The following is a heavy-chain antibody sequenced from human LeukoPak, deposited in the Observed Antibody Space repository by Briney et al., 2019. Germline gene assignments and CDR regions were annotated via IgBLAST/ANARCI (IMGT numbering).Heavy chain of an antibody. CDR2: ISSSGGST. V-gene: IGHV3-23*01. CDR1: GFTFSIYG. D-gene: IGHD6-19*01. Sequence: GGSLRLSCAASGFTFSIYGMSWVRHAPGKGLAWVSGISSSGGSTYYAESVKGRFTISRDNSKNTLYLQMNSLRAEDTAVYYCAKQDSSGWVGVAEYFQHWGQGTLVSVSS. J-gene: IGHJ1*01. CDR3: AKQDSSGWVGVAEYFQH.